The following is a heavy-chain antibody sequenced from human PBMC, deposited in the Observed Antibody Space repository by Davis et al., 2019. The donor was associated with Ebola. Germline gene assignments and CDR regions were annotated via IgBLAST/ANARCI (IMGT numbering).Heavy chain of an antibody. J-gene: IGHJ6*02. V-gene: IGHV4-39*07. CDR2: IYYGGST. Sequence: SETLSLTCTVSGVSISSSSYYWGWIRQPPGKGLEWIGSIYYGGSTYYNPSLKSRVTISVDTSKNQFSLKLSSVTAADTAVYYCARRSALYYYYYGMDVWGQGTTVTVSS. CDR1: GVSISSSSYY. D-gene: IGHD6-6*01. CDR3: ARRSALYYYYYGMDV.